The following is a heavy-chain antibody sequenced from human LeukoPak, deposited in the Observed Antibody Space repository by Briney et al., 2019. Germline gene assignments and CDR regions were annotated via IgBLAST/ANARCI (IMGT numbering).Heavy chain of an antibody. V-gene: IGHV3-73*01. CDR3: TRGYGGDSPEVFDY. D-gene: IGHD4-23*01. CDR1: GFTFSGSA. J-gene: IGHJ4*02. CDR2: IRSKTNSYAT. Sequence: GGSLRLSCAASGFTFSGSAIHWVRQASGKGLEWVGRIRSKTNSYATAYAASVKGRFTISRDDSNNTAHLQMNNLKTEDTAVYYCTRGYGGDSPEVFDYWGQGTLVTVSS.